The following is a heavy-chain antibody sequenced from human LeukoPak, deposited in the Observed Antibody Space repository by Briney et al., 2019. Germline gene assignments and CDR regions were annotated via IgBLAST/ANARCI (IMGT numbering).Heavy chain of an antibody. J-gene: IGHJ4*02. CDR2: VNPNSAFA. Sequence: GASVKVSCKASGYTFTSYDINWVRQAPGHRLEWMGWVNPNSAFAGYAQKFQGRLTITRNTSISTVYMELRGLRTEDTAVYFCARGDRVRGGGTADYWGQGTLVTASS. CDR3: ARGDRVRGGGTADY. CDR1: GYTFTSYD. D-gene: IGHD3-10*02. V-gene: IGHV1-8*03.